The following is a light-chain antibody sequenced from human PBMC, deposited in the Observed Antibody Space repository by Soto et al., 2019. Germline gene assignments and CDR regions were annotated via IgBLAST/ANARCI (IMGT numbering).Light chain of an antibody. CDR1: SSNIGSYT. CDR3: AAWDDSLNGVV. J-gene: IGLJ2*01. CDR2: SNN. V-gene: IGLV1-44*01. Sequence: QSVLTQPPSASGTPGQRVTISCSGGSSNIGSYTVNWYQQLPGTAPKLLIYSNNQRPSGVPDRFSGSKSGTSVSLAISGLQSEDEAGYYCAAWDDSLNGVVFGGGTKLTVL.